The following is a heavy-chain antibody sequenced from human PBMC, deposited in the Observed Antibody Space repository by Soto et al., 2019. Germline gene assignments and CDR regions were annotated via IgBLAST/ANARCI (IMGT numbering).Heavy chain of an antibody. CDR2: IYHSGST. CDR3: ARRGPGGYCTGGQCPPFEH. Sequence: SETLSLTCAVSGGSISSGGYSWSWIRQPPGKGLEWIGYIYHSGSTYYNPSLKSRVTISVDRSKNQFSLKLSSVTAADTAVYYCARRGPGGYCTGGQCPPFEHWGQGILVTVS. V-gene: IGHV4-30-2*01. D-gene: IGHD2-8*02. J-gene: IGHJ4*02. CDR1: GGSISSGGYS.